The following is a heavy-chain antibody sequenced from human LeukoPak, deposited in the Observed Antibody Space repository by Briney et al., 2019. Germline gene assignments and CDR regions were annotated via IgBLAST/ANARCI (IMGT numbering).Heavy chain of an antibody. J-gene: IGHJ3*02. Sequence: GGSLRLSCAASGFTFSSYSMNWVRQAPGKGLEWVSSISSSSSYIYYADSVKGRFTISRDNAKNSLYLQMNSLRAEDTAVYYCARATTMTNAFDIWGQGTMVTVSS. CDR1: GFTFSSYS. D-gene: IGHD3-22*01. V-gene: IGHV3-21*01. CDR3: ARATTMTNAFDI. CDR2: ISSSSSYI.